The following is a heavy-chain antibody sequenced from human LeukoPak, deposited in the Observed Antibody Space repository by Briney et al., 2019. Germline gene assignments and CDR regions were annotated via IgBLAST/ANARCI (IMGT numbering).Heavy chain of an antibody. V-gene: IGHV3-30-3*01. J-gene: IGHJ4*02. CDR3: ARAVMGFDY. CDR2: ISYDGGNK. D-gene: IGHD3-16*01. Sequence: PGGSLRLSCAASGFTFSSYAMHWVRQAPGKGLEWVAVISYDGGNKYYADSVKGRFTISRDNSKNTLYLQMNSLRAEDTAVYYCARAVMGFDYWGQGTLVTVSS. CDR1: GFTFSSYA.